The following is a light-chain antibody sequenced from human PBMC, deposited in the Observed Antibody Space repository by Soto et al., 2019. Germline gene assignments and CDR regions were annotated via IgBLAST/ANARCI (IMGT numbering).Light chain of an antibody. V-gene: IGKV3-11*01. CDR2: DAS. CDR1: QSVSSY. CDR3: LQRSNWPLI. J-gene: IGKJ4*01. Sequence: EIVLTQSPATLSLSPGERATLSCRASQSVSSYLAWYQQKPGQAHRLLIYDASNKATGIPARFSGSGSGTDFTLTISSLEPEDVAVYYCLQRSNWPLIFGGGTKVEIK.